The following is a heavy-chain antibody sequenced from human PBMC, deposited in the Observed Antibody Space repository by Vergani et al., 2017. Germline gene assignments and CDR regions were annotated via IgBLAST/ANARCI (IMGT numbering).Heavy chain of an antibody. Sequence: QVQLVESGGGVVQPGRSLRLSCAASGFTFSSYGMHWVRQAPGKGLEWVEVIWYDGSNKYYADSVKGRFTISRDNSKNTLYLQINSLRAEDTAVYYCAKDVIPGIAAAGIDYWGQGTLVTVSS. CDR3: AKDVIPGIAAAGIDY. CDR2: IWYDGSNK. D-gene: IGHD6-13*01. V-gene: IGHV3-33*06. CDR1: GFTFSSYG. J-gene: IGHJ4*02.